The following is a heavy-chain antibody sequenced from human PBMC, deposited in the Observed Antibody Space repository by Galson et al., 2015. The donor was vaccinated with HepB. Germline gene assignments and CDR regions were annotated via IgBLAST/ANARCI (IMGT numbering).Heavy chain of an antibody. V-gene: IGHV7-4-1*01. J-gene: IGHJ6*02. CDR1: GYTFTSYA. D-gene: IGHD6-13*01. CDR3: ARGAEYLYSSSWYRRLIARTRYYYGMDV. CDR2: INTNTGNP. Sequence: SVKVSCKASGYTFTSYAMNWVRQAPGQGLEWMGWINTNTGNPTYAQGFTGRFVFSLDTSVSTAYLQICSLKAEDTAVYYCARGAEYLYSSSWYRRLIARTRYYYGMDVWGQGTTVTVSS.